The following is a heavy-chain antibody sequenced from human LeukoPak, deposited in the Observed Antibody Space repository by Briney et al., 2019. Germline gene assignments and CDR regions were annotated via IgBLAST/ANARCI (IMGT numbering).Heavy chain of an antibody. V-gene: IGHV1-69*13. CDR2: IIPIFGTA. CDR1: GGTFSSYA. J-gene: IGHJ4*02. D-gene: IGHD5-12*01. Sequence: VASVKVSCTASGGTFSSYAISWVRQAPGQGLEWMGGIIPIFGTANYAQKFQGRVTITADESTSTAYMELSSLRYEDTAVYYCARAFPGYSGYGLDWGQGTLVTVSS. CDR3: ARAFPGYSGYGLD.